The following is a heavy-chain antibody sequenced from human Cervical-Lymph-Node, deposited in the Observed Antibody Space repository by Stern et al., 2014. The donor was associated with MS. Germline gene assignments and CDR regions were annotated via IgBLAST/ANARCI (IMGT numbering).Heavy chain of an antibody. CDR1: GGSISSGVY. CDR2: SYYTGST. D-gene: IGHD1-26*01. V-gene: IGHV4-31*03. Sequence: QVQLVESGPGLVKPSPTLSLTCTVSGGSISSGVYWSWIRQHPGKGLEWIGYSYYTGSTYYNPSLKSRITISVDTSKNQFSLRLSSVTAADTAVYYCARVSVVGASLYYFDYWGQGTLVTVSS. CDR3: ARVSVVGASLYYFDY. J-gene: IGHJ4*02.